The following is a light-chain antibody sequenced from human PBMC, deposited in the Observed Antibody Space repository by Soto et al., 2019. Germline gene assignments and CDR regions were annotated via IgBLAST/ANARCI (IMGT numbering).Light chain of an antibody. CDR1: QNIDIN. V-gene: IGKV3-15*01. Sequence: EIVMTQSPATLSVSPGERATLSCRASQNIDINLVWYQQKPGQAPRLLIFRASTRATDIPARFSGSGSGTEFTLTISSLQSEDFAVYYCQQYNSYSWTFGQGTKV. CDR3: QQYNSYSWT. J-gene: IGKJ1*01. CDR2: RAS.